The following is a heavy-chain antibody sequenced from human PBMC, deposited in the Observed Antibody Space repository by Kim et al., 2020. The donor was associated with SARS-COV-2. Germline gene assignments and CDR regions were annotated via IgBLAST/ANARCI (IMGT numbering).Heavy chain of an antibody. CDR2: INTNTGNP. CDR3: ARGASSGWYVDGWFDP. V-gene: IGHV7-4-1*02. J-gene: IGHJ5*02. CDR1: GYTFTSYA. D-gene: IGHD6-19*01. Sequence: ASVKVSCKASGYTFTSYAMNWVRQAPGQGLEWMGWINTNTGNPTYAQGFTGRFVFSLDTSVSTAYLQISSLKAEDTAVDYCARGASSGWYVDGWFDPWGQGTLVTVSS.